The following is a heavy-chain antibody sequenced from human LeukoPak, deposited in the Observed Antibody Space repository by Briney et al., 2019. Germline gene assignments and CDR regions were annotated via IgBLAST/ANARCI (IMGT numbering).Heavy chain of an antibody. J-gene: IGHJ6*03. CDR3: ARGDTALGYHYYMDV. CDR2: TPSDERNK. V-gene: IGHV3-30*01. CDR1: GFTFSTYA. Sequence: GGSLRLSCAASGFTFSTYAMHWVRQAPGKGLEWVAVTPSDERNKYYADSVKGRFTISRDNSKNTLYLQMNSLRPEDTAVYYCARGDTALGYHYYMDVWGIGTTVTVSS. D-gene: IGHD5-18*01.